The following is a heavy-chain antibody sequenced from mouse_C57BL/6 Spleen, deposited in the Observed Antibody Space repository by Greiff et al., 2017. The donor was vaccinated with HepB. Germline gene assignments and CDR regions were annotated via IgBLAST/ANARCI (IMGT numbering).Heavy chain of an antibody. Sequence: VQRVESGAELARPGASVKLSCKASGYTFTSYGISWVKQRTGQGLEWIGEIYPRSGNTYYNEKFKGKATLTADKSSSTAYMELRSLTSEDSAVYFCAREDSSGYVDFDYWGQGTTLTVSS. J-gene: IGHJ2*01. V-gene: IGHV1-81*01. CDR2: IYPRSGNT. CDR3: AREDSSGYVDFDY. D-gene: IGHD3-2*02. CDR1: GYTFTSYG.